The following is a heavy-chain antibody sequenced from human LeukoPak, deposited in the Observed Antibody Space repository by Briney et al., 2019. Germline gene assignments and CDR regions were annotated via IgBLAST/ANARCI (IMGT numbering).Heavy chain of an antibody. CDR3: ARVSPRAFDI. Sequence: PGGSLRLSCAASGFTFSSYEMNWVRQAPGKGLEWVSYISSSGSTIYYADSVKGRFTISRDNSKNTLYLQMNSLRAEDTAVYYCARVSPRAFDIWGQGTMVTVSS. V-gene: IGHV3-48*03. J-gene: IGHJ3*02. CDR2: ISSSGSTI. CDR1: GFTFSSYE.